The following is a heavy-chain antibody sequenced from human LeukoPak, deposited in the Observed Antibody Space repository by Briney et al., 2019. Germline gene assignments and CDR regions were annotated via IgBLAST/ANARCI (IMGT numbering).Heavy chain of an antibody. V-gene: IGHV4-38-2*02. CDR2: IDHSGST. D-gene: IGHD3-22*01. CDR1: GYSMSSGYD. Sequence: PSETLSLTCSVSGYSMSSGYDWGWIRQPPGKGLEWLGSIDHSGSTSYNPSLKSRVTISLDTSKNQFSLKLSSVTDADTAVYYCARGGYYYASSGVFDYWGQGTLVTVSS. CDR3: ARGGYYYASSGVFDY. J-gene: IGHJ4*02.